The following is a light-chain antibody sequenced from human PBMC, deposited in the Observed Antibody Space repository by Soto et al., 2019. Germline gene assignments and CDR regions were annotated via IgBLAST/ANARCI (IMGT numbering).Light chain of an antibody. CDR3: QQRSNWPLIT. J-gene: IGKJ5*01. Sequence: IVLAQSPGTLSLSPGERATLSCGAIQNINSDYFAWYQQKPGQAPRLLIYGASSRATGIPDRFSGSGSGTDFTLTISRLEPEDFAVYYCQQRSNWPLITFGQGTRLEI. CDR2: GAS. CDR1: QNINSDY. V-gene: IGKV3D-20*02.